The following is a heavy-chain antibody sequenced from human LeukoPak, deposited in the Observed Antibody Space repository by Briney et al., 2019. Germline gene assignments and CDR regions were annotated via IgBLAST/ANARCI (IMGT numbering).Heavy chain of an antibody. D-gene: IGHD6-19*01. J-gene: IGHJ4*02. Sequence: GGSLRLSCAASGFTFSSYAMSRVRQAPGKGLEWVSAISGSGGSTYYADSVKGRFTISRDNSKNTLYLQMNSLRAEDTAVYYCAKDYFRGGQWLVFDYWGQGTLVTVSS. V-gene: IGHV3-23*01. CDR1: GFTFSSYA. CDR2: ISGSGGST. CDR3: AKDYFRGGQWLVFDY.